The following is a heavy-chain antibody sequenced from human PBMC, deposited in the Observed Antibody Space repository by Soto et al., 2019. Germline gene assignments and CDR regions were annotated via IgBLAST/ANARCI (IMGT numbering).Heavy chain of an antibody. V-gene: IGHV1-24*01. D-gene: IGHD6-13*01. CDR2: FDPEDGET. CDR3: ATDRIAAAGTNYYYYYGMDV. CDR1: GYTLTELS. Sequence: ASVKVSCKVSGYTLTELSIHWVRQAPGKGLEWMGGFDPEDGETIYAQKFQGRVTMTEDTSTDTAYMELSSLRSEDTAVYYCATDRIAAAGTNYYYYYGMDVWGQGTTVTVSS. J-gene: IGHJ6*02.